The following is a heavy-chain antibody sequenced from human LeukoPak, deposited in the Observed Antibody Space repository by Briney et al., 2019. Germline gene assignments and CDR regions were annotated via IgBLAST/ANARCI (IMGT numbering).Heavy chain of an antibody. CDR1: GFTFSDSW. D-gene: IGHD5-18*01. CDR3: VRDWGYSFSS. Sequence: GGSLRLSCAASGFTFSDSWMHWVRQAPGKGLVWVSHINGDASRITYADSEKGRFTLSRDNAKNTLILQMNSLRAEDTAVYYCVRDWGYSFSSWGQGTLVTVSS. J-gene: IGHJ5*02. CDR2: INGDASRI. V-gene: IGHV3-74*01.